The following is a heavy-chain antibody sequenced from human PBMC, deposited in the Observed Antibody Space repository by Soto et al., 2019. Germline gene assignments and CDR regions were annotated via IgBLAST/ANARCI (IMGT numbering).Heavy chain of an antibody. Sequence: QVQLVQAGAEVKKPGASVKVSCKASGYTFTSYAMHRVRQAPGQRLEWMGWINAGNGNTKYSQKFQGRVNITKDTPASTADMELSSLRSDDTAVYYCAREGLWVGRAFDNWGQGPKVPLSS. CDR3: AREGLWVGRAFDN. CDR2: INAGNGNT. V-gene: IGHV1-3*01. D-gene: IGHD3-10*01. CDR1: GYTFTSYA. J-gene: IGHJ3*02.